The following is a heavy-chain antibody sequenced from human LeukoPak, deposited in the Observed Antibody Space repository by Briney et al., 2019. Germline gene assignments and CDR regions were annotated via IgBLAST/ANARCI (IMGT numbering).Heavy chain of an antibody. CDR2: INHSGST. D-gene: IGHD3-10*01. CDR3: ARHALYYYGSGSYLSDFDY. Sequence: SETLSLTCAVYGGSFSGYYWSWIRQPPGKGLEWIGEINHSGSTNYNPSLKSRVTISVDTSKNQFSLKLSSVTAADTAVYYCARHALYYYGSGSYLSDFDYWGQGTLVTVSS. V-gene: IGHV4-34*01. J-gene: IGHJ4*02. CDR1: GGSFSGYY.